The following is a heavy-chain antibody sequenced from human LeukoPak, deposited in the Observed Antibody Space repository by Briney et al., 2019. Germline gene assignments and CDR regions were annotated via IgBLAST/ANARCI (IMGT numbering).Heavy chain of an antibody. D-gene: IGHD3-22*01. J-gene: IGHJ3*02. V-gene: IGHV1-8*03. CDR3: AREAHYYDSSGFPPTGAFDI. Sequence: ASVKVSCKASGYTFTSYDINWVRQATGQGLEWMVWMNPNSGNTGYAQKFQGRVTITRNTSISTAYMELSSLRSEDTAVYYCAREAHYYDSSGFPPTGAFDIWGQGTMVTVSS. CDR1: GYTFTSYD. CDR2: MNPNSGNT.